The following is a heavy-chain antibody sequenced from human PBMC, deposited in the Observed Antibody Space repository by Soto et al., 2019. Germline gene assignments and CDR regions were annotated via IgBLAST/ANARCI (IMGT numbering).Heavy chain of an antibody. J-gene: IGHJ4*02. Sequence: QVQLVQSGAEVKKPGSSVKVSCKASGGTFSSYAISWVRQAPGQGLEWMGGIIPIFGTANYAQKFQGRVTITADKSTSTAYTELSSLRSEDTAVYYCARGGYYYDSSGYYSTFDYWGQGTLVTVSS. CDR1: GGTFSSYA. V-gene: IGHV1-69*06. CDR3: ARGGYYYDSSGYYSTFDY. D-gene: IGHD3-22*01. CDR2: IIPIFGTA.